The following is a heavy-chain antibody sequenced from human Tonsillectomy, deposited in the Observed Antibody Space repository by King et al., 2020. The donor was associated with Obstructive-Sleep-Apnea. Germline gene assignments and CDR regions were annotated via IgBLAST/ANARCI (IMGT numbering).Heavy chain of an antibody. D-gene: IGHD2-2*01. CDR1: GGSISSGDYY. CDR3: ARDDGATSPYYYYGMDV. CDR2: IYYSGST. J-gene: IGHJ6*02. Sequence: QLQESGPGLVKPSQTLSLTCTVSGGSISSGDYYWSWIRQPPGKGLEWIGYIYYSGSTYYNPSLKSRVTISVDTSKNQFSLKLSSVTAADTAVYYCARDDGATSPYYYYGMDVGGQGTPVTVSS. V-gene: IGHV4-30-4*01.